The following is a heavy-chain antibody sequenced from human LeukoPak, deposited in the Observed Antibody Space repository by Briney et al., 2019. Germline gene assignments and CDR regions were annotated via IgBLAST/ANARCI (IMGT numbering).Heavy chain of an antibody. CDR2: INAGNGNT. CDR1: GYTFTSYA. D-gene: IGHD3-10*01. J-gene: IGHJ5*02. Sequence: ASVKVSCKASGYTFTSYAMHWARQAPGQRLEWMGWINAGNGNTKYSQEFQGRVTITRDTSASTAYMELSSLRSEDMAVYYCARDSVRYGSGSYYPPNWFDPWGQGTLVTVSS. V-gene: IGHV1-3*03. CDR3: ARDSVRYGSGSYYPPNWFDP.